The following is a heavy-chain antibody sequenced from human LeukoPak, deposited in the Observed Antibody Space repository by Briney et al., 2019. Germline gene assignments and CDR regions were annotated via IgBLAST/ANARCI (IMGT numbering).Heavy chain of an antibody. J-gene: IGHJ5*02. CDR2: IYYSGST. Sequence: SETLSLTCTVSCGFISSYYWSWIRQPPGKGLEWIGYIYYSGSTNYNPSLKSRVTISVDTSKNQFSLKLSSVTAADTAVYYCARLNEAGALNWFDPWGQGTLVTVSS. V-gene: IGHV4-59*01. CDR3: ARLNEAGALNWFDP. CDR1: CGFISSYY. D-gene: IGHD1-1*01.